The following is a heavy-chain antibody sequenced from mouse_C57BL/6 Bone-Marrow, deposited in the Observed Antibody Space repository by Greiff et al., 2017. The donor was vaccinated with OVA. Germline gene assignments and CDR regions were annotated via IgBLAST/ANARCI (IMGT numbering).Heavy chain of an antibody. CDR2: ISSGGSYT. CDR3: ARITTVVATGAMDY. CDR1: GFTFSSYG. V-gene: IGHV5-6*01. Sequence: EVMLVESGGDLVKPGGSLKLSCAASGFTFSSYGMSWVRQTPDKRLEWVATISSGGSYTYYPDSVKGRFTISRDNAKNNLYLQMSHLKSEDTAMYYCARITTVVATGAMDYWGQGTSVTVSS. J-gene: IGHJ4*01. D-gene: IGHD1-1*01.